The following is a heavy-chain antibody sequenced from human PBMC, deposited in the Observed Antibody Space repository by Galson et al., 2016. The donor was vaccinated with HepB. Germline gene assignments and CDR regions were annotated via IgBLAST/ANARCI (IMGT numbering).Heavy chain of an antibody. D-gene: IGHD6-13*01. J-gene: IGHJ4*02. CDR3: ARDDYSTSWFPDF. V-gene: IGHV3-74*01. Sequence: SLRLSCAASGFTFSSYWMQWVRQSPGKGLVWVSRIDTDGSGTSYADSVRGRFTISRDNANNTLYLHVNTLRAEDTAVYYCARDDYSTSWFPDFWGRGTPVTVPS. CDR1: GFTFSSYW. CDR2: IDTDGSGT.